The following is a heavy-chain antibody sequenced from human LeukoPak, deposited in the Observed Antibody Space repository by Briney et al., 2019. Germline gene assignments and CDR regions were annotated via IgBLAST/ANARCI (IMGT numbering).Heavy chain of an antibody. Sequence: SETLSLTCTVSGASISSSFWTWIRQSPGKGLEWLGYIYYTGNTNLNPSLKSRVTISIDTSKNQFSLKLSSVTAVDTAVYYCATWRYCSGGSCYGNYYMDAWGKGTTVTVSS. V-gene: IGHV4-59*01. CDR2: IYYTGNT. CDR1: GASISSSF. CDR3: ATWRYCSGGSCYGNYYMDA. D-gene: IGHD2-15*01. J-gene: IGHJ6*03.